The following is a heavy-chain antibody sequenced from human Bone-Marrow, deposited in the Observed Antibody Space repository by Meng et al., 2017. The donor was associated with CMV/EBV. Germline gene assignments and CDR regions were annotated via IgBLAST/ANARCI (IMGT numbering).Heavy chain of an antibody. V-gene: IGHV3-30-3*01. CDR1: GFTFSSYA. Sequence: GGSLRLSCAASGFTFSSYAMHWVRQAPGKGLEWVAVISYDGSNKYYADSVKGRFTISRDNSKNTLYLQMNSLRAEDTAVYYCAKDSRRGVTTSFDYWGQGTLVTVSS. CDR3: AKDSRRGVTTSFDY. D-gene: IGHD4-17*01. CDR2: ISYDGSNK. J-gene: IGHJ4*02.